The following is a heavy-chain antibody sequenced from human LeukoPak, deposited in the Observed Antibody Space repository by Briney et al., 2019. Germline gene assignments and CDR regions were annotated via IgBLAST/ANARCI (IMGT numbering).Heavy chain of an antibody. CDR3: ARDPSRFGEYGYCDY. CDR2: MSYNGNDK. V-gene: IGHV3-30*04. D-gene: IGHD3-10*01. J-gene: IGHJ4*02. CDR1: GFTFSSFA. Sequence: GGSLRLSCAASGFTFSSFAMHWVRQTPGKGLEWVAGMSYNGNDKYYEDSLKGRFTISRDNSKNTLYLQMNSLRAEDTAVYYCARDPSRFGEYGYCDYWGQGSLVTVSS.